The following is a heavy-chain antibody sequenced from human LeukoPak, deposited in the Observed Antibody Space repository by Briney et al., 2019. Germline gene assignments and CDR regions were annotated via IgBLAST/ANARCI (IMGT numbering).Heavy chain of an antibody. Sequence: SETLSLTCTVSGGSISSYYWSWIRQPPGKGPEWIGYVYYSGSTNYNPSLKSRVTISADTSKNQLALKLSSVTAADTAVYYCARHDRLQAEYTYGPMYYWGQGTLVTVSS. CDR3: ARHDRLQAEYTYGPMYY. CDR2: VYYSGST. CDR1: GGSISSYY. J-gene: IGHJ4*02. V-gene: IGHV4-59*08. D-gene: IGHD5-18*01.